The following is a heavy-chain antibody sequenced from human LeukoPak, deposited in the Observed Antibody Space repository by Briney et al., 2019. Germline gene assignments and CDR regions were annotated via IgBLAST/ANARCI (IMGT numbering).Heavy chain of an antibody. CDR2: VNPNSGGT. Sequence: ASVKVSCKASGYTFTSYYMHWVRQAPGQGLEWMGWVNPNSGGTNYAQKSQGRVTMTRDTSISTAYTELSRLRSDDTAVYYCARGVGPRYFDLWGRGTLVTVSS. CDR1: GYTFTSYY. J-gene: IGHJ2*01. V-gene: IGHV1-2*02. CDR3: ARGVGPRYFDL. D-gene: IGHD1-26*01.